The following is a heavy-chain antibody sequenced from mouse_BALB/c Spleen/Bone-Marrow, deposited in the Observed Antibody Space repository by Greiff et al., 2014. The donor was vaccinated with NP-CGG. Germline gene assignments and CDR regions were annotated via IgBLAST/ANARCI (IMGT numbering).Heavy chain of an antibody. CDR1: GFNIKDTY. Sequence: VQLQQPGAELVKPGASVKLSCTASGFNIKDTYMHWVKQRPEQGLEWIGRIDPANGNTKYDPKFQGKATMTADTSSNTAYLQLSSLTSEDTAVYYCASYYYGSSGFAYWGQGTLVTVSA. D-gene: IGHD1-1*01. CDR2: IDPANGNT. CDR3: ASYYYGSSGFAY. J-gene: IGHJ3*01. V-gene: IGHV14-3*02.